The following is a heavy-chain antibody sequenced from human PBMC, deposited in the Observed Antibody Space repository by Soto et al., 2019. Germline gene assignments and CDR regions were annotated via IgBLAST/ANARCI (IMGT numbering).Heavy chain of an antibody. J-gene: IGHJ6*02. Sequence: EVQLVESGGGSVQPGGSLRLSCEASGFSLGTYFMAWVRQTPGKGLVLVSHDNGDGSKRSYADSVRGRFTMSRDNAKNTLYLQMNSLRNEDTGLYYCARENWYSLDVWGQGTTVTVSS. CDR1: GFSLGTYF. V-gene: IGHV3-74*01. CDR3: ARENWYSLDV. CDR2: DNGDGSKR.